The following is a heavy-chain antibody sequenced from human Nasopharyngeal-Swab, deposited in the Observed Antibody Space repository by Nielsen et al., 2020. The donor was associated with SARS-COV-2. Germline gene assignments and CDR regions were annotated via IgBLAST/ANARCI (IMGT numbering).Heavy chain of an antibody. J-gene: IGHJ5*02. Sequence: LRLSCTVSGGSISSSSYYWGWIRQPPGKGLEWIGSIYYSGSTYYNPSLKSRVTISVDTSKNQFSLKLSSVTAADTAVYYCAATSVLRFLEWLNNWFDPWGQGTPVTVSS. CDR3: AATSVLRFLEWLNNWFDP. CDR2: IYYSGST. CDR1: GGSISSSSYY. V-gene: IGHV4-39*01. D-gene: IGHD3-3*01.